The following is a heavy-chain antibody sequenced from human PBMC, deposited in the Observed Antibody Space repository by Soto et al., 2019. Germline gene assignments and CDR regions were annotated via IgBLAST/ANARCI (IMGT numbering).Heavy chain of an antibody. Sequence: GGSLRLSCAASGFTFSSYAISWVRQAPGKGLEWVSAISGSGGSTYYADSVKGRFTISRDNSKNTLYLQMNSLRAEDTAVYYCAKQSGYQHYFDYWGQGTLVTVSS. D-gene: IGHD3-22*01. J-gene: IGHJ4*02. CDR2: ISGSGGST. CDR1: GFTFSSYA. CDR3: AKQSGYQHYFDY. V-gene: IGHV3-23*01.